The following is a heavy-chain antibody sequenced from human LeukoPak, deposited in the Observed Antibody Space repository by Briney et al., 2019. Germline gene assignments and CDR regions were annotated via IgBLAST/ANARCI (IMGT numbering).Heavy chain of an antibody. V-gene: IGHV3-7*01. CDR1: GFTFSSYA. Sequence: GGSLRLSCAASGFTFSSYAMSWVRQAPGKGLEWVANIKQDGSEKYYVDSVKGRFTISRDNAKNSLYLQMNSLRAEDTAVYYCASVTTVVDWGQGTLVTVSS. CDR3: ASVTTVVD. CDR2: IKQDGSEK. J-gene: IGHJ4*02. D-gene: IGHD4-23*01.